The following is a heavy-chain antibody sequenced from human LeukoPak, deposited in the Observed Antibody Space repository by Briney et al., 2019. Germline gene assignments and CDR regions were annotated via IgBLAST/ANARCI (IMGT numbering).Heavy chain of an antibody. V-gene: IGHV3-48*03. CDR3: AKNWGNFDY. J-gene: IGHJ4*02. D-gene: IGHD7-27*01. CDR2: ISSSGSTI. Sequence: GGSLRLSCAASGFTFSSYEMNWVRQAPGKGLEWASYISSSGSTIYYADSVKGRFTISRDNAKNSLYLQMNSLRAEDTAVYYWAKNWGNFDYGGREPLVTVPS. CDR1: GFTFSSYE.